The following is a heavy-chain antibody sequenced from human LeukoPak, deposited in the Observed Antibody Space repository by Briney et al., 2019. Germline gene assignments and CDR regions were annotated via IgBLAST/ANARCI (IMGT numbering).Heavy chain of an antibody. CDR2: ISSSSSYI. J-gene: IGHJ5*02. D-gene: IGHD2-2*01. Sequence: GGSLRLSCAASGFTFSSYSMNWVRQAPGKGLEWVSSISSSSSYIYYADSVKGRFTISRDNAKNSLYPQMNSLRAEDTAVYYCARDKSIGQRLYIVVAPAAMFGVSEFDPWGQGTLVTVSS. CDR1: GFTFSSYS. CDR3: ARDKSIGQRLYIVVAPAAMFGVSEFDP. V-gene: IGHV3-21*01.